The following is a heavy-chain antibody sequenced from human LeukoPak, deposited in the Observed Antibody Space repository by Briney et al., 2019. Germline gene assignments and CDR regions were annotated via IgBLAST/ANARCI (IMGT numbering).Heavy chain of an antibody. CDR2: IKPSGGST. V-gene: IGHV1-46*01. J-gene: IGHJ4*02. D-gene: IGHD6-19*01. Sequence: SVKVSCKASGYSFTTYYMHWVRQAPGQGLEWMGIIKPSGGSTSYAQKFQDRVTMTRDTSTSTVYMELSSLRSEDTAVYYCARVHDSDWYFDYWGQGTLVTVSS. CDR1: GYSFTTYY. CDR3: ARVHDSDWYFDY.